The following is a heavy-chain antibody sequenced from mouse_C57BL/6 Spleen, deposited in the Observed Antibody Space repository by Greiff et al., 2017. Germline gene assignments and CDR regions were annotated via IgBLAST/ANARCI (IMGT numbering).Heavy chain of an antibody. V-gene: IGHV1-61*01. Sequence: QVQLQQPGAELVRPGSSVKLSCKASGYTFPSYWMDWVKQRPGQGLEWIGNIYPSDSETHYNQKFKDKATLTVDKSSSTAYMQLSSLTSEDSAVYYCARLNVDVDAMDYWGQGTSVTVSS. CDR2: IYPSDSET. J-gene: IGHJ4*01. CDR3: ARLNVDVDAMDY. CDR1: GYTFPSYW.